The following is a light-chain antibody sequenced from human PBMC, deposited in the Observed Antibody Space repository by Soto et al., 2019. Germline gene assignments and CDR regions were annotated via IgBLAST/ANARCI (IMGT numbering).Light chain of an antibody. J-gene: IGKJ5*01. CDR2: DAS. Sequence: IQLTQSPSSLSSSVGDRVTITCRASQGVSSSLTWYQQKPGTAPKLLIYDASALETGVPSSVSGSGSGTDFTLTISRLQHEDVATYHWQHCTTYPRTFGQGTRLEIK. CDR3: QHCTTYPRT. CDR1: QGVSSS. V-gene: IGKV1-13*02.